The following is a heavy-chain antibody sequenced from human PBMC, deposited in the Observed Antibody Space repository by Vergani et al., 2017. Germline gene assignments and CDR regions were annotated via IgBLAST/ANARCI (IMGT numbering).Heavy chain of an antibody. CDR1: GFTFSSYG. V-gene: IGHV3-33*01. CDR3: TRAFLAYCSGGSCYSDAFDI. Sequence: QVQLVESGGGVVQPGRSLRLSCAASGFTFSSYGMHWVRQAPGKGLEWVAVIWYDGSNKYYADSVKGRFTISRDDSKSIAYLQMNSLKTEDTAVYYCTRAFLAYCSGGSCYSDAFDIWGQGTMVTVSS. D-gene: IGHD2-15*01. J-gene: IGHJ3*02. CDR2: IWYDGSNK.